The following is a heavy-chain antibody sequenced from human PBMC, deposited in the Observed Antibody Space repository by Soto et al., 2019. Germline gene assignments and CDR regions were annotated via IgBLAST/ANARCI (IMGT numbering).Heavy chain of an antibody. Sequence: EVQLVEAGGGLVKPGGSLRLSCAASGLTFSTYNMNWVRQAPGKGLEWVSSITSSSSNIYYADSVKGRFTISRANAKNSLYLKMNSLTAEDTAVYYCGLYDALFFDSRGQGTLVTVSS. CDR2: ITSSSSNI. D-gene: IGHD2-8*01. J-gene: IGHJ4*02. V-gene: IGHV3-21*01. CDR3: GLYDALFFDS. CDR1: GLTFSTYN.